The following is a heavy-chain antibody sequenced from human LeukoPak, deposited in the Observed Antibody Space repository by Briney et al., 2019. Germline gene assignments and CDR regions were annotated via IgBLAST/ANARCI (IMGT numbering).Heavy chain of an antibody. CDR2: IIPIFGTA. D-gene: IGHD2-2*01. CDR1: GGTFSSYA. Sequence: SVKVSCKASGGTFSSYAISWVRQAPGQGLEWVGGIIPIFGTANYAQKFQGRVTITADESTSTAYMELSSLRSEDTAVYYCARLRYCSSTSCSTPTGNWFDPWGQGTLVTVSS. J-gene: IGHJ5*02. CDR3: ARLRYCSSTSCSTPTGNWFDP. V-gene: IGHV1-69*13.